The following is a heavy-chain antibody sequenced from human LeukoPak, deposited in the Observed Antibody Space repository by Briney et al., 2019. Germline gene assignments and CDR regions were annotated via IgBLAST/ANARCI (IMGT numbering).Heavy chain of an antibody. J-gene: IGHJ6*04. CDR3: AELGITMIGGV. CDR2: ISSSGSTI. CDR1: GFSFSSYG. V-gene: IGHV3-48*04. D-gene: IGHD3-10*02. Sequence: GGSLRLSCAGSGFSFSSYGMNWVRQAPGKGLEWVSYISSSGSTIYYADSVKGRFTISRDNAKNSLYLQMNSLRAEDTAVYYCAELGITMIGGVWGKGTTVTISS.